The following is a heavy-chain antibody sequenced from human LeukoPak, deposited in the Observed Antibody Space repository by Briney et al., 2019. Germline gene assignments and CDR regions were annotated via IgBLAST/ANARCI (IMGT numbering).Heavy chain of an antibody. CDR1: GGSISSSNYF. J-gene: IGHJ4*02. D-gene: IGHD2-2*01. CDR3: ARVVGAGYCTSTSCYFDY. Sequence: SETLSLTCTVSGGSISSSNYFWGWIRQPPGKGLEWIGSMYYSGRTYCNPSLKSRVTISVDTSKNQFSLKLSSVTAADTAVYYCARVVGAGYCTSTSCYFDYWGQGTLVTVSS. CDR2: MYYSGRT. V-gene: IGHV4-39*07.